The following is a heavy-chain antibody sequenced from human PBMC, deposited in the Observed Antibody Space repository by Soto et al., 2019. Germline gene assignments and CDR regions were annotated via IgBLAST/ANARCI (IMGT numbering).Heavy chain of an antibody. D-gene: IGHD6-13*01. V-gene: IGHV3-33*01. J-gene: IGHJ6*03. Sequence: GGSLRLSCAASGFTFSSYGMHWVRQAPGKGLEWVAVIWYDGSNKYYADSVKGRFTISRDNSKNTLYLQMNSLRAEDTAVYYCARVNSSSWYDYYYYYYMDVWGKGITVTVSS. CDR2: IWYDGSNK. CDR1: GFTFSSYG. CDR3: ARVNSSSWYDYYYYYYMDV.